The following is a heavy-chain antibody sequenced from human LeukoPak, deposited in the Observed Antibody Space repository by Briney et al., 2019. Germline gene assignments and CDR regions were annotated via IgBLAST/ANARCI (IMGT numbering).Heavy chain of an antibody. J-gene: IGHJ6*03. Sequence: GGSLRLSCAASGFTFSSYWMHWVRHAPGKGLVWVSRINSGGSSTSYADSVKGRFTISRDNAKNTLYLQMNSLRAEDTAVYYCARASAYYDFWSGYYYYYYMDVWGKGTTVTVSS. V-gene: IGHV3-74*01. CDR3: ARASAYYDFWSGYYYYYYMDV. CDR2: INSGGSST. CDR1: GFTFSSYW. D-gene: IGHD3-3*01.